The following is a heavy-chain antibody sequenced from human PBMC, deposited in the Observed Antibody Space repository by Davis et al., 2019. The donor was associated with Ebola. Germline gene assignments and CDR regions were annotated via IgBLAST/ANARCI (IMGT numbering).Heavy chain of an antibody. CDR3: AKEIGGSGWYSIDY. CDR2: IVGGGGDRT. Sequence: GGSLRLSCATSGFTFSSYAMNWVRQAPGKGLEWVSSIVGGGGDRTFYADSVKGRFTISRDKSKNTVYLQMNSLRAEDTAVYYCAKEIGGSGWYSIDYWGQGTLVTVSS. D-gene: IGHD6-19*01. CDR1: GFTFSSYA. J-gene: IGHJ4*02. V-gene: IGHV3-23*01.